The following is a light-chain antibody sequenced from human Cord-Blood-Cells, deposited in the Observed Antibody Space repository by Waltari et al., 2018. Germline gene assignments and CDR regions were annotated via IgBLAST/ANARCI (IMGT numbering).Light chain of an antibody. CDR2: GAS. Sequence: IVMTQSPATLSVSPGERAPLPCRASQSVSSNLAWYQQKPGQAPRLPIYGASTRATGIPARFSGSGSGTEFTLTISSLQSEDFAVYYCQQYKNWPITFGQGTRLEIK. V-gene: IGKV3-15*01. CDR1: QSVSSN. J-gene: IGKJ5*01. CDR3: QQYKNWPIT.